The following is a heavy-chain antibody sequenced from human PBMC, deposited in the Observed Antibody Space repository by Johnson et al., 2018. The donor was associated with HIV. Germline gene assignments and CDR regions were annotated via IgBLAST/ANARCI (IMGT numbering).Heavy chain of an antibody. CDR1: GFTVSSNY. Sequence: VQLVESGGGLVQPGGSLRLSCAASGFTVSSNYMNWVRQAPGKGLDWVSLIYSGDSTYYADSVKGRFSISRDNSKNTLYLQMNSLRAEDTAVYYCARERGLGHAFDIWGQWTMVTVSS. V-gene: IGHV3-66*01. D-gene: IGHD7-27*01. CDR3: ARERGLGHAFDI. CDR2: IYSGDST. J-gene: IGHJ3*02.